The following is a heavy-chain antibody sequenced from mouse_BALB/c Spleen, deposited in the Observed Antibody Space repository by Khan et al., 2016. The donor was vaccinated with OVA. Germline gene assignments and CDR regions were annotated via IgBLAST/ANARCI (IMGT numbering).Heavy chain of an antibody. CDR3: VRDGTDYRNDVWFAY. J-gene: IGHJ3*01. CDR1: GYTFTSYT. Sequence: QVQLKESGAELARPGASVKMSCKASGYTFTSYTIHWVKLRPGQGLEWIGYINPFNGYTKYNQKFKDKATLTADKSSSTAYMQLSSLTSDDSAVYNVVRDGTDYRNDVWFAYWGLGTLVTVSA. V-gene: IGHV1-4*01. CDR2: INPFNGYT. D-gene: IGHD2-14*01.